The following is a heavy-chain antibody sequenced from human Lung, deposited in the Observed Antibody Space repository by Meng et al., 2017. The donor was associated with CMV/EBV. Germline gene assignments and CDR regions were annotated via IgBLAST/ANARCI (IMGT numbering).Heavy chain of an antibody. J-gene: IGHJ3*02. D-gene: IGHD3-22*01. CDR1: GYSFTSYR. CDR3: ARLKNYYDSRGYLNVTFDI. CDR2: IYPGDSDP. Sequence: SXXGSGYSFTSYRIGWVRQMPGKGLEWMGIIYPGDSDPRYSPSFQGQVTISADKSISTAYLQWSSLKASDTAMYYCARLKNYYDSRGYLNVTFDIWXQGTMVTVSS. V-gene: IGHV5-51*01.